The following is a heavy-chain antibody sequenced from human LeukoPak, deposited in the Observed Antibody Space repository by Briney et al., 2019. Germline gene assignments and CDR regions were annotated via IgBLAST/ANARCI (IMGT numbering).Heavy chain of an antibody. J-gene: IGHJ4*02. V-gene: IGHV1-18*01. CDR2: ISAYNGNT. CDR3: ARAAAGTGGYYFDY. D-gene: IGHD6-13*01. Sequence: ASVKVSCKASGYTFTSYGISWVRPAPGQGLEWMGWISAYNGNTNYAQKLQGRVTMTTDTSTSTAYMELRSLRSDDTAVYYCARAAAGTGGYYFDYWGQGTLVTVSS. CDR1: GYTFTSYG.